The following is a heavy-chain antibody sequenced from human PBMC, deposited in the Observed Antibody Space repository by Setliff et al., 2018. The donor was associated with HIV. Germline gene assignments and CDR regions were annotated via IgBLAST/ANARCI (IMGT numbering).Heavy chain of an antibody. Sequence: SETLSLTCGVSGDSVSGYYWIWIRQSPGKGLEWIGYMYSSGSSNYNPSLKSRVTMSVDTSKNQSSLTLTSVTAADTAVYYCARQQHSSDLKIWNYWGQGTLVTVSS. CDR2: MYSSGSS. D-gene: IGHD6-19*01. J-gene: IGHJ4*02. CDR3: ARQQHSSDLKIWNY. CDR1: GDSVSGYY. V-gene: IGHV4-59*08.